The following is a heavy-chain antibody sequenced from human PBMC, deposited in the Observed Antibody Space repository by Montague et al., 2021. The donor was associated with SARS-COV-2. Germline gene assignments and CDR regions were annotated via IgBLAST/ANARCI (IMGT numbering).Heavy chain of an antibody. Sequence: SETLSLTCTVSGGSISTYPWNWIRQPPAKGLECIAYLHYSGSTNYIPSLKSRASISLDTSKNQFSLKLNSVTAPDTAVYFCATAWSDYGDYDAFDLWGQGILVTVSS. CDR1: GGSISTYP. CDR2: LHYSGST. J-gene: IGHJ3*01. CDR3: ATAWSDYGDYDAFDL. D-gene: IGHD4-17*01. V-gene: IGHV4-59*13.